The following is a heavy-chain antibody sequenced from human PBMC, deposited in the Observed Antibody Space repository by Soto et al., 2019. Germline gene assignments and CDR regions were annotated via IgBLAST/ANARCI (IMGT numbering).Heavy chain of an antibody. CDR2: INHSGST. D-gene: IGHD3-3*01. V-gene: IGHV4-34*01. CDR3: ARGVRQYYDFWSGSATKFDY. CDR1: GGSFSGYY. J-gene: IGHJ4*02. Sequence: QVQLQQWGAGLLKPSETLSLTCAVYGGSFSGYYWSWIRQPPGKGLEWIGEINHSGSTNYNPSLKSRVTISVDPSKNQFSLKLSSVTAADTAVYYCARGVRQYYDFWSGSATKFDYWGQGTLVTVSS.